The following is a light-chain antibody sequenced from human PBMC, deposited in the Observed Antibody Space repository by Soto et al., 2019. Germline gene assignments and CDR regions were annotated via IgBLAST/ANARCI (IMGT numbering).Light chain of an antibody. CDR3: CSYAGSYTLYV. V-gene: IGLV2-11*01. Sequence: QSVLTQPRSVSGSPGQSGTISWTGTSSDVGGYNYVSWYQQHPGKAPKLMIYDVSKRPSGVPDRFSGSKSGNTASLTISGLQAEDEADYYCCSYAGSYTLYVFGIGTKVTV. CDR2: DVS. CDR1: SSDVGGYNY. J-gene: IGLJ1*01.